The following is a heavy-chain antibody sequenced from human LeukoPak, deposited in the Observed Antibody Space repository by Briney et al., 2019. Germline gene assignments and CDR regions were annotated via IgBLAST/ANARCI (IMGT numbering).Heavy chain of an antibody. J-gene: IGHJ4*02. V-gene: IGHV1-18*01. CDR2: ISAYNGNT. D-gene: IGHD2-2*01. CDR1: GYTFTSYG. Sequence: ASVKVSCKASGYTFTSYGISWVRQAPGQGLEWMGWISAYNGNTNYAQKLQGRVTMTTDTSTSTAYMELRSLGSDDTAVYYCARDERNIVVVPAAPWDYWGQGTLVTVSS. CDR3: ARDERNIVVVPAAPWDY.